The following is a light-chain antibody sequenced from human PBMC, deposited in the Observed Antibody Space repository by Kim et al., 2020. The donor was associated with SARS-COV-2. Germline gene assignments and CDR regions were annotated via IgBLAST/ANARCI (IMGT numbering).Light chain of an antibody. CDR3: HQYGRSPQT. V-gene: IGKV3-20*01. CDR1: QSVHSSD. J-gene: IGKJ2*01. CDR2: ATS. Sequence: LSPGEKATLSCRASQSVHSSDLAWYQQKPGQSPRLVIFATSTRANDIPDRFSGTGSGTDFTLTISRLEPEDFAVFYCHQYGRSPQTFGQGTKLEI.